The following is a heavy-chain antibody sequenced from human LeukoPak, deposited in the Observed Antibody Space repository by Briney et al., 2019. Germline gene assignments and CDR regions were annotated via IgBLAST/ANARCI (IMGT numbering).Heavy chain of an antibody. CDR1: GFSFSSYT. CDR2: ISISSSFS. Sequence: GGSLRLSCAASGFSFSSYTMNWVRQAPGMGLEWVSSISISSSFSYYADSVRGRFTISRDNAKNSLSLQMDSLRAEDTAVYYCARDRWGDYPSDAFDIWGQGTMVTVSS. V-gene: IGHV3-21*03. D-gene: IGHD4-17*01. J-gene: IGHJ3*02. CDR3: ARDRWGDYPSDAFDI.